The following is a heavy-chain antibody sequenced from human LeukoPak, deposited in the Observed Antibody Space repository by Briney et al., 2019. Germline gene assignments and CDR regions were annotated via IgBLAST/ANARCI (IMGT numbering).Heavy chain of an antibody. D-gene: IGHD2-15*01. V-gene: IGHV3-74*01. CDR2: NNGDGSTT. CDR1: GFSLSGYW. CDR3: ARDPRNVGLAP. J-gene: IGHJ5*02. Sequence: GGSLRLSCVASGFSLSGYWMYWVRQAPGKGLMYISRNNGDGSTTNYADVVKGRFTMSRGNVKNTLYLQMNSLRVEDTAVYYCARDPRNVGLAPWGQGTLVTVSS.